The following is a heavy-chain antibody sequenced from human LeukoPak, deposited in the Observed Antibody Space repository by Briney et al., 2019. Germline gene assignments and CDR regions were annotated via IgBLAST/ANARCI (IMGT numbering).Heavy chain of an antibody. CDR1: GFTFSSYW. J-gene: IGHJ5*02. Sequence: PGGSLRLSCAASGFTFSSYWMSWVRQAPGKGLERVANIKQDGSEKYYVDSVKGRLTISRDNAKNSLYLQMNSLRAEDTAVYYCARDQYATVTPNWFDPWGQGTLVTVSS. D-gene: IGHD4-17*01. CDR2: IKQDGSEK. V-gene: IGHV3-7*03. CDR3: ARDQYATVTPNWFDP.